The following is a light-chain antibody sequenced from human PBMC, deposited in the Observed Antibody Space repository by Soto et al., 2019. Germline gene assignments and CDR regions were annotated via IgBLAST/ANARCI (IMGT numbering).Light chain of an antibody. CDR3: QQRGNSPWS. Sequence: EIVRTPSPRTLPRSLEDRATXSCRASQSVSSCLAWYQQKPGQAPRLLIYGASRRATGIPARFSASGSGTDFALTISSLEPEDFAVYYCQQRGNSPWSFAQGTK. CDR1: QSVSSC. CDR2: GAS. V-gene: IGKV3-11*01. J-gene: IGKJ1*01.